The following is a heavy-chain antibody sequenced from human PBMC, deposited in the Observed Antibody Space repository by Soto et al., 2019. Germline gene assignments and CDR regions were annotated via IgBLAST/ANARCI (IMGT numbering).Heavy chain of an antibody. V-gene: IGHV1-3*01. D-gene: IGHD2-21*02. J-gene: IGHJ6*02. CDR3: ARELLLFSYGMDV. Sequence: QVPLVQSGAEVKKPGASVKVSCKASGYTFTSYAMHWVRQAPGQRLEWMGWINAGNGNTKYSQKFQGRVTITRDTSASTAYMGLSSLRSEDTAVYYCARELLLFSYGMDVWGQGTTVTVSS. CDR1: GYTFTSYA. CDR2: INAGNGNT.